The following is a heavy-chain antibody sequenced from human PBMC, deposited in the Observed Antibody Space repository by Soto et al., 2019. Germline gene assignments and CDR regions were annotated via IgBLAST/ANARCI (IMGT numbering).Heavy chain of an antibody. CDR1: GGSISSYY. V-gene: IGHV4-59*08. Sequence: SETLSLTCTVSGGSISSYYWSWIRQPPGKGLEWIGYIYYSGSTNYNPSLKSRVTISVDTSKNQFSLKLSSVTAADTAVYYCARRKRGSGYDFVVFDYWGQGTLVTVSS. CDR2: IYYSGST. D-gene: IGHD5-12*01. CDR3: ARRKRGSGYDFVVFDY. J-gene: IGHJ4*02.